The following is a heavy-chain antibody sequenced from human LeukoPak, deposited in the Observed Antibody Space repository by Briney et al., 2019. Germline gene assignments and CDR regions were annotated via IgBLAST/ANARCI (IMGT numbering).Heavy chain of an antibody. CDR2: IYTSAST. CDR1: GGSISSFY. Sequence: PSETLSLTCTVSGGSISSFYWSWIRQPAGKGLEWIGRIYTSASTNYSPSLRSRVTISADKAKNQFSLKLNSVTAADTAVYYCAGTTGTTFAFDIWGQGTMVTVSS. V-gene: IGHV4-4*07. CDR3: AGTTGTTFAFDI. J-gene: IGHJ3*02. D-gene: IGHD1-1*01.